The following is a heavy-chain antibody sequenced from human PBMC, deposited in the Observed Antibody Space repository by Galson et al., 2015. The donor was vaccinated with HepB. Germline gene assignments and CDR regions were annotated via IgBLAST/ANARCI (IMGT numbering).Heavy chain of an antibody. CDR2: IIPVFGTA. D-gene: IGHD3-22*01. CDR3: ARLVYYDSSGYYSEGYFQH. J-gene: IGHJ1*01. CDR1: GGTFSSYA. V-gene: IGHV1-69*13. Sequence: SVKVSCKASGGTFSSYAISWVRQAPGQGLEWMGGIIPVFGTANYAQKFRGRVTITADESTSTAYMELSSLRSEDTAVYYCARLVYYDSSGYYSEGYFQHWGQGTLVTVSS.